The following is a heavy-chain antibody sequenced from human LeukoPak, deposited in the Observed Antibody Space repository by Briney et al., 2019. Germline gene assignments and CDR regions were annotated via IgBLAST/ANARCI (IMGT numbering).Heavy chain of an antibody. CDR3: ARAAVLTGLSTRSLHP. Sequence: GASVKVSCKASGYTFTSYYMHWVRQAPGQGLEWMGIINPSGGSTSYAQKFQGRVTMTRDMSTSTVYMELNSLRAEDTAVYYCARAAVLTGLSTRSLHPWGQGTLVTVSS. D-gene: IGHD3-9*01. CDR1: GYTFTSYY. J-gene: IGHJ5*02. CDR2: INPSGGST. V-gene: IGHV1-46*01.